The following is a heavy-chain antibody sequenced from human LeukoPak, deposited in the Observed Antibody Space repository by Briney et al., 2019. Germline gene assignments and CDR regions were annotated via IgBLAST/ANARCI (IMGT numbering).Heavy chain of an antibody. CDR2: IYYSGST. D-gene: IGHD3-9*01. CDR3: ARGRNYDILTGYANWFDP. CDR1: GGSISSNY. V-gene: IGHV4-59*01. Sequence: SETLSLTCTVSGGSISSNYWSWIRQSPGKGLEWIGYIYYSGSTNYNPSLKSRVTISVDTSKNQFSLKPSSVTAADTAVYYCARGRNYDILTGYANWFDPWGQGTLVTVSS. J-gene: IGHJ5*02.